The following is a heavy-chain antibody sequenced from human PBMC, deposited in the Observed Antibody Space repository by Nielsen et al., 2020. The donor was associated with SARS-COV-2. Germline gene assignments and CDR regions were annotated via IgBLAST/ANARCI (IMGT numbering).Heavy chain of an antibody. CDR2: IGTAGDT. J-gene: IGHJ4*02. Sequence: GGSLRLSCAASGFTFSSYDMHWVRQATGKGLEWVSAIGTAGDTYYPGSVKGRFTISRENAKNSLYLQMNSLRAGDTAVYYCARAVGYCTNGVCFKSLYYFDYWGQGTLVTVSS. D-gene: IGHD2-8*01. V-gene: IGHV3-13*01. CDR1: GFTFSSYD. CDR3: ARAVGYCTNGVCFKSLYYFDY.